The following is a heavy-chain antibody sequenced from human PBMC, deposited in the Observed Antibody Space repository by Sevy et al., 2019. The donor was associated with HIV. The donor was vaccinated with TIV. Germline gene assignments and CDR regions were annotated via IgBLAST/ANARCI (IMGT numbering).Heavy chain of an antibody. J-gene: IGHJ4*02. CDR1: GGSVSTDSYY. V-gene: IGHV4-61*01. CDR2: LFYSGST. CDR3: ARCRSPYGDYATGSFDY. Sequence: SETLSLTCTFSGGSVSTDSYYWSWIRQPPGKGLEWIGYLFYSGSTNYNPSLKSRVTISLDTSKNQFSLKLSSVTAADTAVYYCARCRSPYGDYATGSFDYWGQGALVTVSS. D-gene: IGHD4-17*01.